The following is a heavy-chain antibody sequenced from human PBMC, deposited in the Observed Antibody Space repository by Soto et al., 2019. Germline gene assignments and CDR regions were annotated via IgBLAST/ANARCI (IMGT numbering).Heavy chain of an antibody. CDR3: TKDAEAYDFAFDK. J-gene: IGHJ3*02. CDR1: GFSFSNYG. D-gene: IGHD3-3*01. V-gene: IGHV3-23*01. Sequence: EVQLLESGGGLVQPGGSLRLSCATSGFSFSNYGMNWVRQAPGKGLEWVSGITKTGRSTFIADSVRGRFTNSRDNLKNIMYLQMNSLRVDDTALYYCTKDAEAYDFAFDKWGQGTMVTVTS. CDR2: ITKTGRST.